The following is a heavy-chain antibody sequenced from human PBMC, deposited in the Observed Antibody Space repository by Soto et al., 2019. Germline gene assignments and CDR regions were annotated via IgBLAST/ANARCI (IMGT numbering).Heavy chain of an antibody. CDR2: LNQDGSQK. J-gene: IGHJ4*02. V-gene: IGHV3-7*01. CDR3: AREVPAGVLDY. D-gene: IGHD6-13*01. CDR1: GFTFSNYW. Sequence: GGSLRLSCGASGFTFSNYWMSWVRQAPGKGLEWVANLNQDGSQKYYVDSLKGRFAISRDNSKNALYLELNTLRADDTAVYYCAREVPAGVLDYWGQGTLVTVSS.